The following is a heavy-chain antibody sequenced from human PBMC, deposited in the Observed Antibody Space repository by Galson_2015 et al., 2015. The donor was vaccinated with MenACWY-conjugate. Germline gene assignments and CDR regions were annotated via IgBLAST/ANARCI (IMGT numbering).Heavy chain of an antibody. CDR3: AKDLSARGSGYRTIPDS. Sequence: SLRLSCAASGFNFTNYAMSWVRQAPGKGLEWVSAISGSGGSTYSADSVEGRFTISRDNSKNTLYLQMNSLRTEDTAVYYCAKDLSARGSGYRTIPDSWGQGTLVTVST. CDR1: GFNFTNYA. J-gene: IGHJ4*02. CDR2: ISGSGGST. D-gene: IGHD3-3*01. V-gene: IGHV3-23*01.